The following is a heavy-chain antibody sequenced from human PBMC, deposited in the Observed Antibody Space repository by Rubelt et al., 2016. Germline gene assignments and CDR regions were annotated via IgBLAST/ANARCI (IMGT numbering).Heavy chain of an antibody. CDR3: TTDTAMDNDFDY. V-gene: IGHV3-15*07. D-gene: IGHD5-18*01. CDR1: GFTFSNAW. CDR2: ITSKTDGGTT. Sequence: EVQLVESGGGLVKPGGSLRLSCAASGFTFSNAWMNWFRQAPGKGLEWVGRITSKTDGGTTDYAAPVKGRFTISRDDSKNTLYLQMNSLKTEDTAVYYCTTDTAMDNDFDYWGQGTLVTVSS. J-gene: IGHJ4*02.